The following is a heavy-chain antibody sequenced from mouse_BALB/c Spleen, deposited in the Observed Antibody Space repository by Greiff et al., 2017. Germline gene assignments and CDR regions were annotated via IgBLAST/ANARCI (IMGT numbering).Heavy chain of an antibody. CDR3: ESMSTFAY. CDR1: GYSITSDYA. CDR2: ISYSGST. Sequence: EVKLKESGPGLVKPSQSLSLTCTVTGYSITSDYAWNWIRQFPGNKLEWMGYISYSGSTSYNPSLKSRISITRDTSKNQFFLQLNSVTTEDTATYYCESMSTFAYWGQGTLVTVAA. J-gene: IGHJ3*01. D-gene: IGHD2-4*01. V-gene: IGHV3-2*02.